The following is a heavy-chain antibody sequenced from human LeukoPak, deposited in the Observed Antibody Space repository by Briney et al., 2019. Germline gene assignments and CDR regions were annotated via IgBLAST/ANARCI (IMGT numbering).Heavy chain of an antibody. CDR2: INSGSSTI. CDR3: VTESGWLFDY. V-gene: IGHV3-48*01. J-gene: IGHJ4*02. D-gene: IGHD6-19*01. CDR1: GFTFRGYS. Sequence: PGGSLRLSCAASGFTFRGYSMNWVRQAPGKGLEWVSHINSGSSTIYYADSVKGRFTISRDNGKNSLYLQMNSLRAEDTAVYYCVTESGWLFDYWGRGTLVTVSS.